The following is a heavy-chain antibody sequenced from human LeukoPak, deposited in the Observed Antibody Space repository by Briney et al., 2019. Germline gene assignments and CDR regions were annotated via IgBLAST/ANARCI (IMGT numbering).Heavy chain of an antibody. CDR3: VRDGMAVAGTAPLDY. CDR1: GFTFSSYA. J-gene: IGHJ4*02. Sequence: GGSLRLSCSASGFTFSSYAMHWVRQAPGKGLEYVSAISGSGDITYYADSVKGRFTISRDNSKNTLYLQMSSLTPEDAAVYYCVRDGMAVAGTAPLDYWGQGILVTVFS. D-gene: IGHD6-19*01. V-gene: IGHV3-64D*09. CDR2: ISGSGDIT.